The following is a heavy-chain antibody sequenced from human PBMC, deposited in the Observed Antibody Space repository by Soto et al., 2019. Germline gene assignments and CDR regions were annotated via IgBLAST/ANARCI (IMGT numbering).Heavy chain of an antibody. D-gene: IGHD3-3*02. CDR1: GFTFSDYY. V-gene: IGHV3-11*01. CDR3: ARDGRRVKALGPHQFDP. J-gene: IGHJ5*02. CDR2: ISSSGSTI. Sequence: GSLRLSCAASGFTFSDYYMSWIRQAPGKGLEWVSYISSSGSTIYYADSVKGRFTISRDNAKNSLYLQMNSLRAEDTAVYYCARDGRRVKALGPHQFDPWGQGTLVTVSS.